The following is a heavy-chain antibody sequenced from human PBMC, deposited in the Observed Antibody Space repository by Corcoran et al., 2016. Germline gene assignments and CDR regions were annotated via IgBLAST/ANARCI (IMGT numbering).Heavy chain of an antibody. V-gene: IGHV3-21*01. D-gene: IGHD4-17*01. CDR2: ISRSSDYI. Sequence: EVQLVESEGGLVKPGGSLRLSCAASGFTFSSYSMNWVRQAPGKGLEWVSSISRSSDYIYYADSMKGRFTISRDNAKNSLFLQMNSLRAEDTAVYYCARDTSLTTLYGMDVWGQGTTVTVSS. CDR1: GFTFSSYS. CDR3: ARDTSLTTLYGMDV. J-gene: IGHJ6*02.